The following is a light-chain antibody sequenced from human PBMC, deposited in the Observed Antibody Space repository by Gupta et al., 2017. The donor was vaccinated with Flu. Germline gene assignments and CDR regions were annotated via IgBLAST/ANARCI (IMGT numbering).Light chain of an antibody. Sequence: LAVSPGDSPTLSGRASQTTGTKLVWYQYKPGQAPRGLIYGAITRATGIPARFSGSGSGTDFTLTITGMKPEDCALYYCKQYKKWPAALTFGGGTKVEIK. CDR2: GAI. V-gene: IGKV3-15*01. CDR1: QTTGTK. CDR3: KQYKKWPAALT. J-gene: IGKJ4*01.